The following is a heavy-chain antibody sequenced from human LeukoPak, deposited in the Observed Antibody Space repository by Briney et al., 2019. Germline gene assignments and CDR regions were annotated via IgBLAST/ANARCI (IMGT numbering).Heavy chain of an antibody. D-gene: IGHD6-13*01. Sequence: GGSLRLSCAASGFTFSPFWMTWVRQAPGKGLEWVANVNGDGSAKYFVDSVKGRFTISRDNAKNSLYPQMNSLGAEDTAVYYCARGGYTSSWYWLYWGQGTLVTVSS. J-gene: IGHJ4*02. CDR3: ARGGYTSSWYWLY. CDR1: GFTFSPFW. V-gene: IGHV3-7*01. CDR2: VNGDGSAK.